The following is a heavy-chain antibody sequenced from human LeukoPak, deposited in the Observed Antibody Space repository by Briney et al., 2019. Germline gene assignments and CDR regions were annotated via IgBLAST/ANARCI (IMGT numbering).Heavy chain of an antibody. CDR1: GYSISSGYY. D-gene: IGHD1-26*01. V-gene: IGHV4-38-2*01. CDR3: ARVEATTRWFDP. Sequence: SETLSLTCAVSGYSISSGYYWGWIRQPPGKGLEWIGSIYHSGSTYYNPSLKSRVTISVDTSKNQFSLKLSSMTAADTAVYYCARVEATTRWFDPWGQGTLVTVSS. CDR2: IYHSGST. J-gene: IGHJ5*02.